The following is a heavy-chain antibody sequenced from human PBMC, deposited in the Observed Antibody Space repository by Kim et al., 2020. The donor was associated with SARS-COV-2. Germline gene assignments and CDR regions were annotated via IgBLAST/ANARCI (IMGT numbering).Heavy chain of an antibody. J-gene: IGHJ5*01. CDR1: GFTFDDYA. CDR2: IKWNGVNI. CDR3: VKDGGVTRPGYSSGWFES. V-gene: IGHV3-9*01. D-gene: IGHD6-19*01. Sequence: GGSLRLSCAASGFTFDDYAVHWVRQVPGKGLEYVSGIKWNGVNIGYADSVKGRFTISRDNAKNSLYLEMSSLRAEDTAFYYCVKDGGVTRPGYSSGWFESWGQGTLVTVSS.